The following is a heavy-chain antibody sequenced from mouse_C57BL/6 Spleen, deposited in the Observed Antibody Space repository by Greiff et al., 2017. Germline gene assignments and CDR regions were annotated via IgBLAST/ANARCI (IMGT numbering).Heavy chain of an antibody. Sequence: QVTLKESGPGILQPSQTLSLTCSFSGFSLSTFGLGVGWIRQPSGKGLEWLANIWWGDDKYNNPVLKRRLTISKDTTKNQVFLRIAHVDTADTATNDCTRLITRYFDYWGQGTTLTVSS. CDR2: IWWGDDK. D-gene: IGHD1-1*01. J-gene: IGHJ2*01. CDR1: GFSLSTFGLG. V-gene: IGHV8-8*01. CDR3: TRLITRYFDY.